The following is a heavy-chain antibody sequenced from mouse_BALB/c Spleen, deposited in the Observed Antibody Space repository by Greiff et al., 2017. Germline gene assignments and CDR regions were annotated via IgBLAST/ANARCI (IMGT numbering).Heavy chain of an antibody. D-gene: IGHD2-14*01. V-gene: IGHV5-6-5*01. CDR3: ARDYRYDGYYAMDY. J-gene: IGHJ4*01. Sequence: EVQLVESGGGLVKPGGSLKLSCAASGFTFSSYAMSWVRQTPEKRLEWVASISSGGSTYYPDSVKGRFTISRDNARNILYLQMSSLRSEDTAMYYCARDYRYDGYYAMDYWGQGTSVTVSS. CDR1: GFTFSSYA. CDR2: ISSGGST.